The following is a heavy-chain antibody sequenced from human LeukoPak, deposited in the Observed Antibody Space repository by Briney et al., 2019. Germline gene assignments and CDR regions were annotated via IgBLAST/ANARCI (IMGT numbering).Heavy chain of an antibody. CDR2: IYYSGST. J-gene: IGHJ4*02. Sequence: PSETLSLTCTVSGGSISSYYWSWIRQPPGKGLEWIGYIYYSGSTNYNPSLKRRVTISIDTSKNQFSLKLSSVTAADTAVYYCASYDFWSGSKNYWGQGTLVTVSS. V-gene: IGHV4-59*01. CDR3: ASYDFWSGSKNY. D-gene: IGHD3-3*01. CDR1: GGSISSYY.